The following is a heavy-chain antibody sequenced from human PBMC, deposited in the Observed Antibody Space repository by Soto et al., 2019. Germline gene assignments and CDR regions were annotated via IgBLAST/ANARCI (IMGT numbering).Heavy chain of an antibody. V-gene: IGHV4-39*01. Sequence: PSETLSLTCTVSGGSISSSSYYWGWIRQPPGKGLEWIGSIYYSGSTYYNPSLKRRVTISVDTSKNQFSLKLSSVTAADTAVYYCARGNVDTAMVTSYWFDPWGQGTLVTVSS. CDR2: IYYSGST. J-gene: IGHJ5*02. D-gene: IGHD5-18*01. CDR1: GGSISSSSYY. CDR3: ARGNVDTAMVTSYWFDP.